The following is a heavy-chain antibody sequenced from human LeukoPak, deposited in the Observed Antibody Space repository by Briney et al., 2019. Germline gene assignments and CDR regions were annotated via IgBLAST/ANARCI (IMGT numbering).Heavy chain of an antibody. CDR3: ARASMGGRDYHLDS. J-gene: IGHJ4*02. CDR2: IKTDGSQT. V-gene: IGHV3-7*01. CDR1: GFTFSTYW. D-gene: IGHD4/OR15-4a*01. Sequence: GGSLRLSCAASGFTFSTYWMTWVRQAPGKGLEWVANIKTDGSQTYYLDSVKGRFTISRDNAKNFLSLQLGSLRAGDTGVYYCARASMGGRDYHLDSWGQGTLVTDSS.